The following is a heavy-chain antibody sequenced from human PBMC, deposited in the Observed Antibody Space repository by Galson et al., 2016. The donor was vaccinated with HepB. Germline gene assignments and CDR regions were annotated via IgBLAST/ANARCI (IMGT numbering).Heavy chain of an antibody. CDR3: AGYEVVSFDY. CDR2: IYYSGGT. Sequence: TLSLTCTVSGGSISSRGYYWSWIRQHPGKGLEWIGYIYYSGGTYYIPSLQSRLTISLDTSKNHFSLKLDSVTAADTAVYYCAGYEVVSFDYWGQGTLVTVSS. D-gene: IGHD2-15*01. CDR1: GGSISSRGYY. V-gene: IGHV4-31*03. J-gene: IGHJ4*02.